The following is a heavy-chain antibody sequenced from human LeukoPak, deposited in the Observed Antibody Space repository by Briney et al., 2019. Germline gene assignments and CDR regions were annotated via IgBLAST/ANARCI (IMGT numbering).Heavy chain of an antibody. D-gene: IGHD2-2*01. J-gene: IGHJ6*02. CDR2: IYRNADGGTT. Sequence: GGSLRLSCAASGFTFSNAWMTWVRQAPGKGLEWVGRIYRNADGGTTDYAAPVKGRFTISRDDSKNTLYLQMNSLKTEDTAMYYCTTDSYCSTTTRYASSNYYYGLDAWGQGTSVTVSS. V-gene: IGHV3-15*05. CDR3: TTDSYCSTTTRYASSNYYYGLDA. CDR1: GFTFSNAW.